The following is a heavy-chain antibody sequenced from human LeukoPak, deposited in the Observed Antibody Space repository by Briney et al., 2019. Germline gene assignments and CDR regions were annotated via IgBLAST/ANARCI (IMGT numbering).Heavy chain of an antibody. D-gene: IGHD5-18*01. CDR1: GFTFSDYY. J-gene: IGHJ4*02. Sequence: PGGSLRLSCAASGFTFSDYYMSWIRQAPGKGLEWVSYISSSSSYTNYADSVKGRSTISRDNAKNRLYVQMNSLRAEDTAVYYCATGSGLWSPDYWGQGTLVTVSS. V-gene: IGHV3-11*06. CDR3: ATGSGLWSPDY. CDR2: ISSSSSYT.